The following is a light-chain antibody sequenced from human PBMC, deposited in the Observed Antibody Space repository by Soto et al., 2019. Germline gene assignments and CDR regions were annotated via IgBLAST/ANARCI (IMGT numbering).Light chain of an antibody. CDR2: DAS. J-gene: IGKJ1*01. Sequence: IVLTQSPATLSLSPGERATLSCRASQSVSSYLAWYQQKPGQAPRLLIYDASNRATGIPARFSGSGSGTDFTLTISSLEPEDFAVYYCQQRSNWPPWTFGQGTKWIS. V-gene: IGKV3-11*01. CDR1: QSVSSY. CDR3: QQRSNWPPWT.